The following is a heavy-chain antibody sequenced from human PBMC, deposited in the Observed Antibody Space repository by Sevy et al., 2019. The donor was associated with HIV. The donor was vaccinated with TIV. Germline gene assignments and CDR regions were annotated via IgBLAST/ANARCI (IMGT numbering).Heavy chain of an antibody. CDR3: AKGTGSSWPRYYFDY. V-gene: IGHV3-23*01. D-gene: IGHD6-13*01. J-gene: IGHJ4*02. CDR2: ISVGGGNT. Sequence: GGFLRLSCAASGFTFSSYVMSWVRQAPGKGLEWVSGISVGGGNTYYADSVKGRFTISRDNSKNTLYLQMNSLRAEDTAVNFCAKGTGSSWPRYYFDYWGQGTLVTVSS. CDR1: GFTFSSYV.